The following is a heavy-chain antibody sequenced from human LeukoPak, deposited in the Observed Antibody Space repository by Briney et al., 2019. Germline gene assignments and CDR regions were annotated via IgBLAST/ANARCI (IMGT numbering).Heavy chain of an antibody. V-gene: IGHV3-23*01. Sequence: GGSLRLSCVASGFTFRAYAMAWVRQAPGKGLDWVSTILVSGTNTFYADSVKGRFTISRDDSKNTLYLQMNSLRAEDTAVYYCAKDKISGTVDYWGQGTVVTVSS. CDR1: GFTFRAYA. J-gene: IGHJ4*02. D-gene: IGHD6-13*01. CDR2: ILVSGTNT. CDR3: AKDKISGTVDY.